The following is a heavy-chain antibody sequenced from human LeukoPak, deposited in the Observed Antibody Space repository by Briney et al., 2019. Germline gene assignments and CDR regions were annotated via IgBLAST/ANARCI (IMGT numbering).Heavy chain of an antibody. Sequence: SETLSLTCTVSGGSISSYYWSWIRQPPGKGLEWIGYIYYSGSTNYNPSLKSRVTISVDTSKNQFSLKLSSVTAADTAVYYCARDRKAVAGRGGTEFDPWGQGTLVTVSS. CDR2: IYYSGST. D-gene: IGHD6-19*01. V-gene: IGHV4-59*01. CDR3: ARDRKAVAGRGGTEFDP. CDR1: GGSISSYY. J-gene: IGHJ5*02.